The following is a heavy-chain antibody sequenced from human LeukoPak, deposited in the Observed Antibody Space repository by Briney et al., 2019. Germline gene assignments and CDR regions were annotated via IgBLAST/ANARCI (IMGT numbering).Heavy chain of an antibody. Sequence: SETLSLTCTVSGGSISSYYWSWIRQPPGKGLEWIGYIYYSGSTNYNPSLKCRVTISVDTSKNQFSLKLSSVTAADTAVYYCARLSTPGYCSSTSCQGVNWFDPWGQGTLVTVSS. CDR1: GGSISSYY. CDR3: ARLSTPGYCSSTSCQGVNWFDP. CDR2: IYYSGST. D-gene: IGHD2-2*01. J-gene: IGHJ5*02. V-gene: IGHV4-59*01.